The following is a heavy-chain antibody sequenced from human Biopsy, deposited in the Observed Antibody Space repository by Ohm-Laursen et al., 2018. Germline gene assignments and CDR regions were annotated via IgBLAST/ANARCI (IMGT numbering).Heavy chain of an antibody. V-gene: IGHV3-74*01. CDR2: INSDGSST. Sequence: SLRLSCSASEFIFSRFWMYWVRQAPGRGLVWVSRINSDGSSTNYADSVKGRFTISRDNAKNTLFLQMNSLRADDTAVYYCARDTRWSPYHMDVWGQGTTVTVSS. CDR3: ARDTRWSPYHMDV. D-gene: IGHD4-23*01. J-gene: IGHJ6*02. CDR1: EFIFSRFW.